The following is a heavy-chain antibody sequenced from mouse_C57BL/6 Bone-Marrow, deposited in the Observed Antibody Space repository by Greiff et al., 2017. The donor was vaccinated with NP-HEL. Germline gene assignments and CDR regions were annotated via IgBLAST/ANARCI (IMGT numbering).Heavy chain of an antibody. CDR2: IYPGSGNT. D-gene: IGHD1-1*01. V-gene: IGHV1-76*01. CDR1: GYTFTDYY. CDR3: ASSSYYYGSSSHYWYFDV. Sequence: QVQLQQSGAELVRPGASVKLSCKASGYTFTDYYINWVKQRPGQGLEWIARIYPGSGNTYYNEKFKGKATLTAEKSSSTAYMQLSSLTSEDSAVYFCASSSYYYGSSSHYWYFDVWGTGTTVTVSS. J-gene: IGHJ1*03.